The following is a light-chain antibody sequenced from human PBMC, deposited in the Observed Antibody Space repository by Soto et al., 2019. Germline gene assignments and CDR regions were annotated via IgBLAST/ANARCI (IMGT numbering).Light chain of an antibody. V-gene: IGLV2-11*01. CDR2: DVS. J-gene: IGLJ1*01. CDR1: SSDVGGYNY. Sequence: ARTPPGSVSGSPGQSVSISCTGTSSDVGGYNYVSWYQQHPGKAPKLMIYDVSKRPSGVPDRFSGSKSGNTASLTISGLQAEDGADYYCCSYAGSYIYVFGTGTKVTV. CDR3: CSYAGSYIYV.